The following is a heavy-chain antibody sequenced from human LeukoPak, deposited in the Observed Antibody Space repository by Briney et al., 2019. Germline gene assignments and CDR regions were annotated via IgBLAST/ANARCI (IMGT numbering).Heavy chain of an antibody. J-gene: IGHJ3*02. V-gene: IGHV4-59*01. CDR3: ARDSPPDSSGYYYVSGAFDI. Sequence: SETLSLTCTVSGGSISSYYWSWIRQPPGKGLGWIGYIYYSGSTDYNPSLKSRVTISVDTSKSQVSLKLSSVTAADTAVNYCARDSPPDSSGYYYVSGAFDIWGQGTMVTVSS. CDR2: IYYSGST. D-gene: IGHD3-22*01. CDR1: GGSISSYY.